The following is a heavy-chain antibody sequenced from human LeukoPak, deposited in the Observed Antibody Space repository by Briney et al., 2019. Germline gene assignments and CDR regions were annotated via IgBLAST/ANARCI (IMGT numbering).Heavy chain of an antibody. V-gene: IGHV3-23*01. Sequence: GGSLRLSCAASGFTFSSYSMSWVRQAPGKGLEWVSRISGAGATTYYADSVKGRFTISRDNSKNTLYLQMNSLRAEDTAVYYCAKRIQSAMATGYWGQGTLVTVSS. CDR3: AKRIQSAMATGY. CDR2: ISGAGATT. J-gene: IGHJ4*02. D-gene: IGHD5-18*01. CDR1: GFTFSSYS.